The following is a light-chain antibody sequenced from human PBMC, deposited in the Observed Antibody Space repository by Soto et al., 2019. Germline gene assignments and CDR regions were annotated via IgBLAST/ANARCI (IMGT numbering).Light chain of an antibody. Sequence: QSVLTQTPSVSGTPGQRVNISCSGSSSNIGRNYVYWYHQFPGTAPKLLIDRDNERPSGVPDRFSGSKSGSSASLAISGPRSGDEAEYHCATWYDSLGGPVFGGGTKLTVL. CDR1: SSNIGRNY. CDR2: RDN. V-gene: IGLV1-47*01. CDR3: ATWYDSLGGPV. J-gene: IGLJ2*01.